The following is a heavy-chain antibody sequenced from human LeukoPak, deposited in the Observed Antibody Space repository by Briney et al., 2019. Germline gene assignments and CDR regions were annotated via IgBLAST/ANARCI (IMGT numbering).Heavy chain of an antibody. Sequence: GRSLGLSCAASGFTFSSYGMHWVRQAPGKGLEWVSTIIGSGGGTYYADSVKGRFTISRDNSKNTLYLQINSLRAEDTAVYFCARSYDYIWGGDGMDVWGQGATVTVSS. CDR3: ARSYDYIWGGDGMDV. CDR2: IIGSGGGT. V-gene: IGHV3-23*01. CDR1: GFTFSSYG. J-gene: IGHJ6*02. D-gene: IGHD3-16*01.